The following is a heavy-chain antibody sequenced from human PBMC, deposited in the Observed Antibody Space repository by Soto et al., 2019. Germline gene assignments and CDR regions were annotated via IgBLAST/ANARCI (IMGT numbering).Heavy chain of an antibody. CDR2: MNPNSGNT. CDR1: GYTFTSYD. CDR3: VRGYYGSGSYQYYFDY. V-gene: IGHV1-8*01. D-gene: IGHD3-10*01. J-gene: IGHJ4*02. Sequence: ASVKVSCKASGYTFTSYDINWVRQATGQGLEWMGWMNPNSGNTGYAQKFQGRVTMTRNTSISTAYMELSSLRSEDTAVYYCVRGYYGSGSYQYYFDYWGQGTLVTVSS.